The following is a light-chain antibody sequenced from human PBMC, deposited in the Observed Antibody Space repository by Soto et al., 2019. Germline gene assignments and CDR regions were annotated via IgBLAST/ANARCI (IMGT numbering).Light chain of an antibody. CDR2: GSS. V-gene: IGKV3-20*01. J-gene: IGKJ2*01. Sequence: EVVLTQSPGTLSLSPGERATVSCRASQSVSNNYVAWYQQKPGQAPRLLIFGSSDRATGIPDRFSGSGSGTDFTLAISRLVPEDFIVYFCQPYRSSPPHTFGQGTNLEIQ. CDR3: QPYRSSPPHT. CDR1: QSVSNNY.